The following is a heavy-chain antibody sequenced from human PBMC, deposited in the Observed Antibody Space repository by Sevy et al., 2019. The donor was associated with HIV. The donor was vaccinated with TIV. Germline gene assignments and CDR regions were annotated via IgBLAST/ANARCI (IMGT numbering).Heavy chain of an antibody. D-gene: IGHD2-15*01. CDR3: ARQVDNWFDP. V-gene: IGHV1-2*02. J-gene: IGHJ5*02. Sequence: ASVKVSCDTSGYTFTYYYIHWVRQASGQGLEWMGWINPSSGGTQNAQKFQGRVSVTSDTSRRTSYMELRRLRSDDTALYYCARQVDNWFDPWGQGTPVTVSS. CDR2: INPSSGGT. CDR1: GYTFTYYY.